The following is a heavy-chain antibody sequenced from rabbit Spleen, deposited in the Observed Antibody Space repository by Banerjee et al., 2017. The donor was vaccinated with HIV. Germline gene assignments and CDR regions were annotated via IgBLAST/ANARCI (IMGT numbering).Heavy chain of an antibody. V-gene: IGHV1S45*01. CDR1: GVSFSFSSY. Sequence: QEQLGESGGDLVKPEGSLTLTCTASGVSFSFSSYICWVRQAPGKGLEWIACIEVGSSGFTYFATWAKGRFTISKTSSTTVTLQVTRLTAADTATYFCARDSGTSFSSYGMDLWGPGTLVTVS. CDR2: IEVGSSGFT. CDR3: ARDSGTSFSSYGMDL. D-gene: IGHD8-1*01. J-gene: IGHJ6*01.